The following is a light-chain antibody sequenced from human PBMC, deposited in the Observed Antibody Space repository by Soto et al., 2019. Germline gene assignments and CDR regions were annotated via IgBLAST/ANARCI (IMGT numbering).Light chain of an antibody. CDR2: SNN. V-gene: IGLV1-44*01. CDR3: AAWDDSLNGRAV. J-gene: IGLJ7*01. Sequence: QSVLTQPPSASGTPGQRVTISCSGSSSNIGSNTVNWHQQLPGTAPKLLIYSNNQRPSGVPDRFSGSKSGTSASLAISGLQSEDEADYYCAAWDDSLNGRAVFGGGTQLTVL. CDR1: SSNIGSNT.